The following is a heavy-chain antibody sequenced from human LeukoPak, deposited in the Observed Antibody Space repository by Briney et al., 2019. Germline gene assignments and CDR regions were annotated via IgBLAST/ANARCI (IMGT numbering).Heavy chain of an antibody. D-gene: IGHD3-3*01. CDR2: IIDTGST. CDR1: GGSFSGYY. Sequence: SETLSLTCAVYGGSFSGYYWTWIRQPPGKGLEWIGEIIDTGSTKYNSSLKSRVTISVDTSKNQFSLSLDSVTAADTVVYYCARGLASGYPPIPFDYWGQGTLVTVSS. J-gene: IGHJ4*02. V-gene: IGHV4-34*12. CDR3: ARGLASGYPPIPFDY.